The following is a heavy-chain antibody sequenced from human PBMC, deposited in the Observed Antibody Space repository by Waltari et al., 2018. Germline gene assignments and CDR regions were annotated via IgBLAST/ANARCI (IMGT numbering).Heavy chain of an antibody. V-gene: IGHV1-69*13. J-gene: IGHJ5*02. D-gene: IGHD2-2*01. CDR2: IIPIFGTA. CDR1: GGTFSSYA. Sequence: QVQLVQSGAEVKKPGSSVKVSCKASGGTFSSYAISWVRQAPGQGLEWLGRIIPIFGTANYAQKFQGRVTITADKSTSTAYMELSSLRSEDTAVYYCARGSVVPAAGFSWFDPWGQGTLVTVSS. CDR3: ARGSVVPAAGFSWFDP.